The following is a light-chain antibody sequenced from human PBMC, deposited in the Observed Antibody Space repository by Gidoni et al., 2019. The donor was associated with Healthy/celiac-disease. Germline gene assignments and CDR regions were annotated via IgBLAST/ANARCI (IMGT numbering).Light chain of an antibody. CDR1: SGYSNYK. CDR2: GGTGGIVG. Sequence: QPVLTQPPSASASLGASVTLTCPLSSGYSNYKVDWYQQRPGKGPRFVMRGGTGGIVGSKGDGIPDLFSVLGSGLNRYLTIKNIQEEDESDYHCGADHGSGSNFSYVFGTGTKVTVL. J-gene: IGLJ1*01. V-gene: IGLV9-49*01. CDR3: GADHGSGSNFSYV.